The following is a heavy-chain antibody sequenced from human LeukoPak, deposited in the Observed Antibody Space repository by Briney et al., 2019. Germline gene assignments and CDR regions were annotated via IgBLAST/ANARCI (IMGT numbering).Heavy chain of an antibody. J-gene: IGHJ4*02. V-gene: IGHV3-9*01. D-gene: IGHD2-15*01. CDR1: GFTFDDYA. CDR3: AKASYCSGGSCYVDY. Sequence: GRSLRLSCAASGFTFDDYALHWVRRAPGKGLEWVSGISWNSGSIGYADSVKGRFTISRDNAKNSLYLQMNSLRAEDTALYYCAKASYCSGGSCYVDYWGQGTLVTVSS. CDR2: ISWNSGSI.